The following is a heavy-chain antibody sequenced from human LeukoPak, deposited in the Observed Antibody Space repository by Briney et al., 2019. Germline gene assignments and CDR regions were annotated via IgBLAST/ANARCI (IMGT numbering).Heavy chain of an antibody. CDR3: ARTRYYYNSRSYGAPYYFDY. D-gene: IGHD3-10*01. V-gene: IGHV4-39*01. Sequence: SETLSLTCTVSGGSISSSSYYWGWIRQPPGKGLEWIGSIYHSGSTSYNPSLKSRVTISVDTSKNQFSLKLSSVTAADTAVYYCARTRYYYNSRSYGAPYYFDYWGQGTLVTVSS. CDR1: GGSISSSSYY. CDR2: IYHSGST. J-gene: IGHJ4*02.